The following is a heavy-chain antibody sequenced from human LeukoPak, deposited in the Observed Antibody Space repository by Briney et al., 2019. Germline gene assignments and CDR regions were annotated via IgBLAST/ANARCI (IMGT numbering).Heavy chain of an antibody. CDR3: ARGVRGVWYYFDY. V-gene: IGHV4-34*01. Sequence: SETLSLTCAVYGGSFSGYYWSWIRQPPGKGLEWIGEINHSGSTNYNPSLKSRVTISVDTSKNQFSLKLSSVTAADTAVYYCARGVRGVWYYFDYWGQGTLVTVSS. D-gene: IGHD3-10*02. J-gene: IGHJ4*02. CDR1: GGSFSGYY. CDR2: INHSGST.